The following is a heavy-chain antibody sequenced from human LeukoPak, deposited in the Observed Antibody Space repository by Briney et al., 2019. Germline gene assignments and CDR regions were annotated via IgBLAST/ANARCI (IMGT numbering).Heavy chain of an antibody. D-gene: IGHD6-13*01. V-gene: IGHV1-2*02. Sequence: ASVKVSCKASGYTFTGYYMHWVRQAPGQGLEWMGWINPNSGSTNYAQKLQGRVTMTTDTSTSTAYMELRSLRSDDTAVYYCARWSSIPYYFDYWGQGTLVTVSS. CDR1: GYTFTGYY. J-gene: IGHJ4*02. CDR3: ARWSSIPYYFDY. CDR2: INPNSGST.